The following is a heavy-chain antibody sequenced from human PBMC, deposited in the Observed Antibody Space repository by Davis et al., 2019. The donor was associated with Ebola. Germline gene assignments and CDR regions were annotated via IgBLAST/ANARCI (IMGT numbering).Heavy chain of an antibody. V-gene: IGHV2-70*01. CDR2: IDWDDDK. CDR1: GFSLSTSGMC. CDR3: ARDRARAAAGTAVYYYYGMDV. D-gene: IGHD6-13*01. J-gene: IGHJ6*02. Sequence: SGPTLVKPTQTLTLTRTFSGFSLSTSGMCVSWIRQPPGKALEWLALIDWDDDKYYSTSLKTRLTISKDTSKNQVVLTMTNMDPVDTATYYCARDRARAAAGTAVYYYYGMDVWGQGTTVTVSS.